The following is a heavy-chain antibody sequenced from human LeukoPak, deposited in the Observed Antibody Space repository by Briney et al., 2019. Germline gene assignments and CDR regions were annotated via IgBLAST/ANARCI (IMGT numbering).Heavy chain of an antibody. J-gene: IGHJ3*02. CDR1: GFIVNTNY. D-gene: IGHD4-23*01. V-gene: IGHV3-53*05. CDR2: IYADGNT. CDR3: ARGARWFPPRDAFDI. Sequence: PGGSLRLSCAASGFIVNTNYMTWVRQAPGRGLEWVSFIYADGNTYYADSVKGRFTISRDNSKNTLYLQMNSLRAEDTAVYYCARGARWFPPRDAFDIWGQGTMVTVSS.